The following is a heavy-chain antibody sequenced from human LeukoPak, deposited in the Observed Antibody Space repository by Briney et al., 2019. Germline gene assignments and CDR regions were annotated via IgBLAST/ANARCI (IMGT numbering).Heavy chain of an antibody. CDR2: INPNSGDT. CDR3: ARDTSGWSRGYFYYYMDV. D-gene: IGHD6-19*01. J-gene: IGHJ6*03. CDR1: GYTFTGHY. V-gene: IGHV1-2*06. Sequence: ASVKVSCKASGYTFTGHYMHWVRQAPGQGLEWMGRINPNSGDTKYAQKFQGRVTMTRDTSIRTAYMELNRLRSDDTAVYYCARDTSGWSRGYFYYYMDVWGKGTTVTVSS.